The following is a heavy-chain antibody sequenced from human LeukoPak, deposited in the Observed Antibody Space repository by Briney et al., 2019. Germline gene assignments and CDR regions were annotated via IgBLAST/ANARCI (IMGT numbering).Heavy chain of an antibody. CDR1: GGTFSSYA. D-gene: IGHD2-2*01. CDR3: ARVLETVVVPAAIGWLDP. V-gene: IGHV1-69*13. Sequence: ASVKVSCKASGGTFSSYAFSWVRQAPGQGLEWMGGIIPIFGTANYAQKFQGRVTITADESTSTAYMELSSLRSEDTAVYYCARVLETVVVPAAIGWLDPWGQGTLVTVSS. J-gene: IGHJ5*02. CDR2: IIPIFGTA.